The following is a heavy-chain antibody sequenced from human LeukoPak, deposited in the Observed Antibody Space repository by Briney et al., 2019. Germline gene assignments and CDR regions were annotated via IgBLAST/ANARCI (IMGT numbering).Heavy chain of an antibody. Sequence: PGGSLRLSCAASGFTFSSFEMNWVRQAPGKGLEWVSAISASGGSTFYADSVKGRFTISRDNSKNTMYLQMNSLRAEDTAVYYCAKGVVTAVTHSDQWGQGTLVTVSS. CDR1: GFTFSSFE. CDR3: AKGVVTAVTHSDQ. D-gene: IGHD4-11*01. J-gene: IGHJ4*02. V-gene: IGHV3-23*01. CDR2: ISASGGST.